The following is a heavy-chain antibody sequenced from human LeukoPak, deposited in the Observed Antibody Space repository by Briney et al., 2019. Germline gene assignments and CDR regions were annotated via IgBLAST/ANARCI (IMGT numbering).Heavy chain of an antibody. CDR3: ASFYCSGGSCYQYYYYYYMDV. J-gene: IGHJ6*03. CDR2: IYYSGST. D-gene: IGHD2-15*01. V-gene: IGHV4-59*01. CDR1: GGSISSYY. Sequence: PSETLSLTCTVSGGSISSYYWSWIRQPPGKGLEWIGYIYYSGSTNYNPSLKSRVTISVDTSKNQFSLKLSSVTAADTAVYYCASFYCSGGSCYQYYYYYYMDVWGKGPTVTISS.